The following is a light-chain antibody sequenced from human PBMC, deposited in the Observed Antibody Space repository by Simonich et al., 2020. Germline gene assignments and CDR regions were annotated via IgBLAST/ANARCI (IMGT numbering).Light chain of an antibody. Sequence: QSALTQPASVSGSPGQSITISCTGTSSDVGSYNLGSWYQQHPGKAPKLMIYGGSKRTSGVSNRFSGSKSGNTASLTISGLQAEDEADYYCCSYAGSSTVVFGGGTKLTVL. CDR1: SSDVGSYNL. V-gene: IGLV2-23*01. J-gene: IGLJ2*01. CDR3: CSYAGSSTVV. CDR2: GGS.